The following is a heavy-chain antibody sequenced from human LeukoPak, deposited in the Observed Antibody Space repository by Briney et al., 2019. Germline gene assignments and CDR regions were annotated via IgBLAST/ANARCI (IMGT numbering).Heavy chain of an antibody. CDR2: IRYDGSNK. V-gene: IGHV3-30*02. J-gene: IGHJ6*03. D-gene: IGHD3-22*01. Sequence: GGSPRLSCAASGFTFSSYSMNWVRQAPGKGLEWVAFIRYDGSNKYYADSVKGRFTISRDNSKNTLYLQMNSLRAEDTAVYYCAKDGGGYYPSYYYYMDVWGKGTTVTISS. CDR1: GFTFSSYS. CDR3: AKDGGGYYPSYYYYMDV.